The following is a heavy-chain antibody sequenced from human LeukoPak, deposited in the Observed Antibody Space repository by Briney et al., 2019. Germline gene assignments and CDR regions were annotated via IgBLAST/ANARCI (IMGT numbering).Heavy chain of an antibody. CDR1: GFTFSNYG. CDR2: ISPSGGST. D-gene: IGHD5-18*01. CDR3: AREYSYGYDDWFDP. Sequence: GGSLRLSCAASGFTFSNYGMSWFRQAPGKGLEWVSAISPSGGSTYYADSVKGRFTISRDNSKNTLYLQMNSLRAEDTAIYYCAREYSYGYDDWFDPWGQGTLDTVSS. J-gene: IGHJ5*02. V-gene: IGHV3-23*01.